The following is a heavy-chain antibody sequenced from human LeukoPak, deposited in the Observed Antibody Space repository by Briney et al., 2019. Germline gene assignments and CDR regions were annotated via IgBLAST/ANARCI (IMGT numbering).Heavy chain of an antibody. CDR1: SDSIFSTNW. CDR2: IFYSGST. D-gene: IGHD3-22*01. J-gene: IGHJ4*02. V-gene: IGHV4-4*02. Sequence: SETLSLTCAVSSDSIFSTNWWSWVRQPPGKGLEWIGQIFYSGSTSYSPSLKSRVTISMDKSKNQFSLKLTSVTAAATAVYYCATTMIRLGYWGQGTLVTVSS. CDR3: ATTMIRLGY.